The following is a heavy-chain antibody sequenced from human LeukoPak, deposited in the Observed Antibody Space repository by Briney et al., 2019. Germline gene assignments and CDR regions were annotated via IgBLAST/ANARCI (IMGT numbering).Heavy chain of an antibody. Sequence: SETLSLTCSVSRVSNSSEDCYYWGWIRQPPGKGLEWIAGITSSGTAHYNPSLESRVTISLDTSSNQFSLRLTFVTAADTAPYYCAMAHNYRGYSSHSWGQGTKVTVSS. V-gene: IGHV4-39*01. CDR2: ITSSGTA. CDR1: RVSNSSEDCYY. J-gene: IGHJ5*02. D-gene: IGHD3-22*01. CDR3: AMAHNYRGYSSHS.